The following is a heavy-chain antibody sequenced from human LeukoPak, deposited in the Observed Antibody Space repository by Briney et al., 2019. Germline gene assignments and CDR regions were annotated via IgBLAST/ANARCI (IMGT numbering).Heavy chain of an antibody. Sequence: SETLSLTCTVSGDSISTSNSYWGWIRQPPGKGLEWIGSIYYSGNTYYNPSLKSRVTISVDTSKNQFSLKLSSVTAADTAVYYCARPGGNSGDFDYWGQGTLVTVSS. CDR1: GDSISTSNSY. V-gene: IGHV4-39*01. CDR3: ARPGGNSGDFDY. D-gene: IGHD4-23*01. J-gene: IGHJ4*02. CDR2: IYYSGNT.